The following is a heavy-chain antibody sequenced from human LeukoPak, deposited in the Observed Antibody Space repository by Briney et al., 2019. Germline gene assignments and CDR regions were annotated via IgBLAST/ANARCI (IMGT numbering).Heavy chain of an antibody. CDR2: IYHSGST. CDR3: ARDLTAYGSGSYDY. CDR1: GGSISSGDYY. Sequence: SQTLSLTCTVSGGSISSGDYYWGWIRQPPGKGLEWIGSIYHSGSTYYNPSLKSRVTISVDTSKNQFSLKLSSVTAADTAVYYCARDLTAYGSGSYDYWGQGTLVTVSS. J-gene: IGHJ4*02. V-gene: IGHV4-39*07. D-gene: IGHD3-10*01.